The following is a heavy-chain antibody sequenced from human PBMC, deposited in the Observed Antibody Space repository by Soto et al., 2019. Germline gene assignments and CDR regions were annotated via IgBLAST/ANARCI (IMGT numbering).Heavy chain of an antibody. V-gene: IGHV4-30-2*01. CDR2: IYHSGST. CDR3: ARDLGGGQQLVHSSSGMDV. J-gene: IGHJ6*02. D-gene: IGHD6-13*01. Sequence: SETLSLTCAVSGGSISSGGYSWSWIRQPPGKGLEWIGYIYHSGSTYYNPSLKSRVTISVDRSKNQFSLKLSSVTAADTAVYYCARDLGGGQQLVHSSSGMDVWGQGTTVTVSS. CDR1: GGSISSGGYS.